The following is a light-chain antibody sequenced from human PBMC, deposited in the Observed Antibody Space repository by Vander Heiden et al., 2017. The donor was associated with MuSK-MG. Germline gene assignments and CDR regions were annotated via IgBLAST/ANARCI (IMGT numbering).Light chain of an antibody. Sequence: SSELTQDPAVSVALGQTVRITCQGDSLRSYYASWYQQKPGQAPVLVIYGKNNRPSGIPDRFSGSSSGNTASLTITGAQAEDEADYYCNSRDSSGNQVVSGGGTKLTVL. CDR2: GKN. V-gene: IGLV3-19*01. CDR3: NSRDSSGNQVV. J-gene: IGLJ2*01. CDR1: SLRSYY.